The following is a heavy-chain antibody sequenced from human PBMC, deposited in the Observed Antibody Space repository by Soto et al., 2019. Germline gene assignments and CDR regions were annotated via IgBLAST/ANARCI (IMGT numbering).Heavy chain of an antibody. V-gene: IGHV3-74*01. CDR2: IIFVGSST. CDR1: GFTFSSYW. J-gene: IGHJ4*02. CDR3: ARSTQNLDS. Sequence: GGSLRLSCAASGFTFSSYWMHWVRQAPGKGLVWVSRIIFVGSSTPYAVSVKGRFTFSRDNAKNMLYLQMNSLRAEDTAVYYCARSTQNLDSWGQGTLVTVSS.